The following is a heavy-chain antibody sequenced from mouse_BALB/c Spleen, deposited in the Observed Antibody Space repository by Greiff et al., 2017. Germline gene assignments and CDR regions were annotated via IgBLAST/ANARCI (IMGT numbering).Heavy chain of an antibody. D-gene: IGHD1-1*01. CDR3: ARDYGGTY. CDR1: GYTFTDYV. V-gene: IGHV1-77*01. CDR2: IYPGSGST. Sequence: QVQLQQSGPELVKPGASVKMSCKASGYTFTDYVISWVKQRTGQGLEWIGEIYPGSGSTYYNEKFKGKATLTADKSSNTAYMQLSSLTSEDSAVYFCARDYGGTYWGQGTLVTVSA. J-gene: IGHJ3*01.